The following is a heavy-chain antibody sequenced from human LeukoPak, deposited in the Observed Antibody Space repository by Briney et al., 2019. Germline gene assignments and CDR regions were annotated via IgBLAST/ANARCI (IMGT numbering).Heavy chain of an antibody. J-gene: IGHJ4*02. Sequence: GGSLRLSCAASGFTFSSYAMSWVRQAPGKGLEWVSSISSSSTYIYYADSVKGRFTISRDNAKNSLYLQMNSLRAEDTALYYCARSGYCTTPTCYATPYLFDYWGQGALVTVSS. CDR2: ISSSSTYI. CDR3: ARSGYCTTPTCYATPYLFDY. D-gene: IGHD2-2*01. CDR1: GFTFSSYA. V-gene: IGHV3-21*01.